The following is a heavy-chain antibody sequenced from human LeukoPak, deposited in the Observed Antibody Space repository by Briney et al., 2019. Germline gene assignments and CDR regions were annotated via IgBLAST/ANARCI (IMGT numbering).Heavy chain of an antibody. V-gene: IGHV1-69*13. CDR3: ARYSDPRHGYFDY. CDR1: GGTFTNYA. CDR2: IIPIFDTA. Sequence: SVKVSCKASGGTFTNYAISRVRQAPGQGLEWMGGIIPIFDTANYAQEFQGRVTITADESTSTADMELSSLRSEDTAVYYCARYSDPRHGYFDYWGQGTLVTVSS. D-gene: IGHD4-17*01. J-gene: IGHJ4*02.